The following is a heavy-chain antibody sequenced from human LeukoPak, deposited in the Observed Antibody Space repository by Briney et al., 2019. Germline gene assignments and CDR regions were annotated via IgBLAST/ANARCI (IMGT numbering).Heavy chain of an antibody. J-gene: IGHJ4*02. CDR3: GKTTVGYSSGQKPAWPVDY. CDR2: IFGSGGSP. Sequence: GGSLRLSCEASGFTFGSHAMYWVRQAPGKGLEWVAGIFGSGGSPHYADPVKGRFTISRDNSRNTVYLQINSLRAEDTAVYYCGKTTVGYSSGQKPAWPVDYWGQGTLVTVSP. V-gene: IGHV3-23*01. D-gene: IGHD5-18*01. CDR1: GFTFGSHA.